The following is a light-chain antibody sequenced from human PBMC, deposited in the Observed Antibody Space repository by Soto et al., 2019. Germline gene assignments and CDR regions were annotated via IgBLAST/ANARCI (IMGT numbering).Light chain of an antibody. Sequence: IQLTQPPSSLSASVGDRVTITCRASPAIASFLAWYQQKPGTAPKLLIYGASTLQSGVPSRFSGSRSGTDYTLTIASLQPEDFATYYCQQLNGSPWTFGQGTKVEIK. V-gene: IGKV1-9*01. CDR2: GAS. CDR3: QQLNGSPWT. J-gene: IGKJ1*01. CDR1: PAIASF.